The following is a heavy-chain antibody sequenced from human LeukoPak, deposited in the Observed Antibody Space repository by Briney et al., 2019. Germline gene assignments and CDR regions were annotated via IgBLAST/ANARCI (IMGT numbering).Heavy chain of an antibody. V-gene: IGHV1-2*02. CDR1: GYTFTGYY. J-gene: IGHJ4*02. CDR3: CIVTTVVTGRPTLFDY. Sequence: GASVKVSCKASGYTFTGYYMHWVRQAPGQGLEWMGWINPNSGGTNYAQKLQGRVTMTTDTSTSTAYMELRSLRSDDTAVYYCCIVTTVVTGRPTLFDYWGQGTLVTVSS. D-gene: IGHD4-23*01. CDR2: INPNSGGT.